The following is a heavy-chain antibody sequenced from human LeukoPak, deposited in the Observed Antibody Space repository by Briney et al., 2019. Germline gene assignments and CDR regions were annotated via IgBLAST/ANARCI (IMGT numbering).Heavy chain of an antibody. D-gene: IGHD6-19*01. CDR1: GYTFTDYY. V-gene: IGHV1-2*02. Sequence: ASVKVSCKASGYTFTDYYIHWVRQAPGQGLEWMGWVNPNSGGINYAQKFQGRVTMTRDTSISTAYLELSRLTSDGTAVFYCARGSSGWFDFDYWGQGTLVTVSS. J-gene: IGHJ4*02. CDR3: ARGSSGWFDFDY. CDR2: VNPNSGGI.